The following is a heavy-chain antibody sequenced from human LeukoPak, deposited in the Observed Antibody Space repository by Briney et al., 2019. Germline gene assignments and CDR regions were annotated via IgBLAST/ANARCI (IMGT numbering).Heavy chain of an antibody. V-gene: IGHV4-30-4*01. CDR1: GGSISSGDYY. Sequence: SQTLSLTCTVSGGSISSGDYYWSWIRQPPGKGLEWIGYIYYSGTTYYNPSLKSRLTISVDTSKNQFSLKLSSVTAADTAVYYCARSHGDYVYYYYYYGMDVWGQGTTVTVSS. D-gene: IGHD4-17*01. CDR2: IYYSGTT. CDR3: ARSHGDYVYYYYYYGMDV. J-gene: IGHJ6*02.